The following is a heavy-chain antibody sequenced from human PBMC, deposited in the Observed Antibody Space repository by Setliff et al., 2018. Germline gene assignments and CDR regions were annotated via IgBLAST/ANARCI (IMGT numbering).Heavy chain of an antibody. CDR2: VHTSGRT. CDR3: ARQDRFYDSSVFVEYFEH. V-gene: IGHV4-59*08. CDR1: GGSFSGYY. Sequence: SETLSLTCTVSGGSFSGYYWSWIRQPPGKGLEWIGYVHTSGRTNYNPSLKSRVTMSVDTSKNQISLKLSSLTAADTAVYYCARQDRFYDSSVFVEYFEHWGQGTLVTVSS. J-gene: IGHJ1*01. D-gene: IGHD3-22*01.